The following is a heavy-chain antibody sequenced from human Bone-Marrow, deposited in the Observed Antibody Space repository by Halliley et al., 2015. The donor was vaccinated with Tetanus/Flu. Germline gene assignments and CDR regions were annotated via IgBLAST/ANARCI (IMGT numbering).Heavy chain of an antibody. D-gene: IGHD3-22*01. J-gene: IGHJ4*02. CDR3: ARFHYFDTTGYYSGLDS. Sequence: SGNPYNTPSLKSRFTISVDTSKNQFSLNLNSVTAADTAVYYCARFHYFDTTGYYSGLDSWGQGILVTVAS. CDR2: SGNP. V-gene: IGHV4-34*11.